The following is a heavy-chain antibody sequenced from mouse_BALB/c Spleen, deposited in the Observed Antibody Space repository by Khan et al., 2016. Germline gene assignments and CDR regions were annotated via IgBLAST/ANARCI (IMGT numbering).Heavy chain of an antibody. Sequence: QLKQSGPGLVQPPQSLSITCTVSGFSLTNYGVHWVRQSPGKGLEWLGVIWSGGSTVYNAVFISRLSISKDNSKTQIFFKLNSLQANDAAIYYCARKEDLLWGFDVWGAGTTVTVSS. J-gene: IGHJ1*01. V-gene: IGHV2-2*02. CDR3: ARKEDLLWGFDV. CDR2: IWSGGST. D-gene: IGHD1-1*02. CDR1: GFSLTNYG.